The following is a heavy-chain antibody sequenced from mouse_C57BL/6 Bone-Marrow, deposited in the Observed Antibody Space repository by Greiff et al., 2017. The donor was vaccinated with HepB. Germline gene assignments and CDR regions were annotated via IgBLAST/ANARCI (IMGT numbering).Heavy chain of an antibody. J-gene: IGHJ2*01. D-gene: IGHD6-1*01. V-gene: IGHV1-19*01. CDR2: INPYNGGT. Sequence: VQLKESGPVLVKPGASVKMSCKASGYTFTDYYMNWVKQSHGKSLEWIGVINPYNGGTSYNQKFKGKATLTVDKSSSTAYMELNSLTSEDSAVYYCARGAFWGYWGQGTTLTVSS. CDR1: GYTFTDYY. CDR3: ARGAFWGY.